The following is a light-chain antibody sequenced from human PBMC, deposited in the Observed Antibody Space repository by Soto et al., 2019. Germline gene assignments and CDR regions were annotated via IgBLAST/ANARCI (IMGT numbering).Light chain of an antibody. Sequence: AIQMTQSPSSLSASVGDRVTITCRASQAIRSDLGWYQQKPGRAPKLLIYPASSLQSGVPSRFSGSGSGTDFTLSISSLQTEDFATYYCLQDYSFPLTFGQGTRLEIK. J-gene: IGKJ2*01. CDR2: PAS. V-gene: IGKV1-6*02. CDR1: QAIRSD. CDR3: LQDYSFPLT.